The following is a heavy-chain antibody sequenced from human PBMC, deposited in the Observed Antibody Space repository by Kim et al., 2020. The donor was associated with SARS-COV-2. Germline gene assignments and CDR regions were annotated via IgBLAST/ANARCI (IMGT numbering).Heavy chain of an antibody. J-gene: IGHJ4*02. CDR3: TTEGTHDS. CDR2: GGTT. V-gene: IGHV3-15*01. Sequence: GGTTDYAAPGKGRFTITRDDSKNTLYLQMNSLKTEDTAMYYCTTEGTHDSWGQGTLVTVSS. D-gene: IGHD1-1*01.